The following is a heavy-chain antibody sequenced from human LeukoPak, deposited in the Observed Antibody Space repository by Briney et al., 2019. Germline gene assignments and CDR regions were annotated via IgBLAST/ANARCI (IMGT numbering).Heavy chain of an antibody. D-gene: IGHD3-22*01. CDR1: GYSFTSYW. Sequence: GESLKISCKGSGYSFTSYWIGWVRQVPGKGLEWMGIIYPGDSDTRYSPSFQGQVTISADKSISTAYLQWSSLKASDTAMYYCARLIDSSGYSPFGDYWGQGTLVTVSS. J-gene: IGHJ4*02. CDR3: ARLIDSSGYSPFGDY. V-gene: IGHV5-51*01. CDR2: IYPGDSDT.